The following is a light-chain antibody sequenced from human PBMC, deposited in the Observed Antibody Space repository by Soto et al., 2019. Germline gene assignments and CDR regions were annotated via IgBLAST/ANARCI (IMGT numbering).Light chain of an antibody. V-gene: IGKV3-11*01. CDR2: GAF. J-gene: IGKJ5*01. Sequence: EIVLTQSPATLSLSPVERATLSCMSSPSVTNYLAWYQQKPGQPPRLLIYGAFNRAAGIPARFSGSGSGTDFTLTISSLEPEDSAVYYCQQRNIWPPVTFGQGTHWRL. CDR1: PSVTNY. CDR3: QQRNIWPPVT.